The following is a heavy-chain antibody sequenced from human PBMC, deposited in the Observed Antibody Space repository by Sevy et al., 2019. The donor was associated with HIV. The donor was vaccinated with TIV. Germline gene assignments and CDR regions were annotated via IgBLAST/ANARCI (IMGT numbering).Heavy chain of an antibody. CDR2: ISYDGSKK. Sequence: GGSLRLSCAASGFTFSSYAMHWVRQAPGKGLEWVAVISYDGSKKYYADSVKGRFTISRDNSKNTLYLQMNSLRAEDTAVYYCARDFSSIFLEWLSAFDYWGQGTLVTVSS. CDR1: GFTFSSYA. D-gene: IGHD3-3*01. J-gene: IGHJ4*02. CDR3: ARDFSSIFLEWLSAFDY. V-gene: IGHV3-30-3*01.